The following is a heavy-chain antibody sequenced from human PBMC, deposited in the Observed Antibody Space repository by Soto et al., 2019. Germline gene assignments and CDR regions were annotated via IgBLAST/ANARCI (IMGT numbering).Heavy chain of an antibody. CDR1: GYTFTAFY. CDR2: VNPNTGVT. Sequence: GASVKVSCKASGYTFTAFYMNWVRQAPGQGLEWMGWVNPNTGVTKYAQKFQGRVTMTRDTSINTAYMELSGLTSDDTAVYYCTTASQWLPPYSWGQGALVTVSS. J-gene: IGHJ4*02. D-gene: IGHD6-19*01. V-gene: IGHV1-2*02. CDR3: TTASQWLPPYS.